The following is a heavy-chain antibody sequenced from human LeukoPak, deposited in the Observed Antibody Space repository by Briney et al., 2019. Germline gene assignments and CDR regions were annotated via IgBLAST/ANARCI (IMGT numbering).Heavy chain of an antibody. Sequence: GGSLRLSCAASGFTFSSYAMNWVRQAPGRGLEWVSTIIGSGVSTFYADSVKGRFTISRDNSKNTLYLQMNSLRADDTAVYYCARAVDDYVWGSYRPPGHWGQGTLVTVSS. V-gene: IGHV3-23*01. CDR1: GFTFSSYA. J-gene: IGHJ4*02. CDR2: IIGSGVST. D-gene: IGHD3-16*02. CDR3: ARAVDDYVWGSYRPPGH.